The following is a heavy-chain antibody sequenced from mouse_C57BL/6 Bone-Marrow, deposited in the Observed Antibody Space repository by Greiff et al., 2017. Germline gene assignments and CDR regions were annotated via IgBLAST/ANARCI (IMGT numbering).Heavy chain of an antibody. Sequence: EVKLQESGGGLVQPKGSLKLSCAASGFSFNTYAMNWVRQAPGKGLEWVARIRSKSNNYATYYADSVKDRFTISRDDSESMLYLQMNNLKTEDTAMYYCVRQIYYGYDGYFDVWGTGTTVTVSS. CDR2: IRSKSNNYAT. V-gene: IGHV10-1*01. CDR3: VRQIYYGYDGYFDV. CDR1: GFSFNTYA. D-gene: IGHD2-2*01. J-gene: IGHJ1*03.